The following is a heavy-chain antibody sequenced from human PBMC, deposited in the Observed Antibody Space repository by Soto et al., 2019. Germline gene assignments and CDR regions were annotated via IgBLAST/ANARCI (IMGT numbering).Heavy chain of an antibody. CDR1: GFTFSSYG. Sequence: GGSLRLSCAASGFTFSSYGMHWVRQAPGKGLEWVAVISYDGSNKYYADSVKGRFTISRDNSKNTLYLQMNSLRAEDTAVYYCAKDRVKPKGYYYYYGMDVWGQGTTVTVSS. D-gene: IGHD3-10*01. V-gene: IGHV3-30*18. CDR2: ISYDGSNK. CDR3: AKDRVKPKGYYYYYGMDV. J-gene: IGHJ6*02.